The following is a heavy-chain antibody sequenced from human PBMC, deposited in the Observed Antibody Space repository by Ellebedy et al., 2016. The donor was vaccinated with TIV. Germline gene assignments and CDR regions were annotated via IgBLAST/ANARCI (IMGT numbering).Heavy chain of an antibody. CDR3: ASRFLEWLS. J-gene: IGHJ4*02. V-gene: IGHV3-11*06. D-gene: IGHD3-3*01. Sequence: GESLKISCAASGFTFSDYYMSWIRQAPGKGLEWISYISSSTTYTNYADSVKGRFTISRDNAKNSLYLQMNSLRVEDTAVYYCASRFLEWLSWGQGTLVTVSS. CDR1: GFTFSDYY. CDR2: ISSSTTYT.